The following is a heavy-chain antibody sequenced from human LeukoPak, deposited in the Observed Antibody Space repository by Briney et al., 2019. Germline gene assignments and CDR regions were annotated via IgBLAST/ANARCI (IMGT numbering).Heavy chain of an antibody. J-gene: IGHJ3*02. V-gene: IGHV3-30*18. CDR3: AKIPPDYDFWSGQTTDAFDI. D-gene: IGHD3-3*01. Sequence: PGRSLRLSCAASGFTFSSYGMHWVRQAPGKGLEWVAVISYDGSNKYYADSVKGRFTISRDNSKNMLYLQMNGLRAEDTALYYCAKIPPDYDFWSGQTTDAFDIWGQGTMVSVSS. CDR1: GFTFSSYG. CDR2: ISYDGSNK.